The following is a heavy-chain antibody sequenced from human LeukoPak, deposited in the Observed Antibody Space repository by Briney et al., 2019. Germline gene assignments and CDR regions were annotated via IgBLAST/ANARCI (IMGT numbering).Heavy chain of an antibody. D-gene: IGHD2-2*01. CDR1: GYSISSGYY. CDR2: IYHSGST. J-gene: IGHJ5*02. CDR3: ARDIAVVPAAMGENNWFDP. V-gene: IGHV4-38-2*02. Sequence: SETLSLTCTVSGYSISSGYYWGWIRQPPGKGLEWIGSIYHSGSTYYNPSLESRVTISVDTSKNQFSLKLSSVTAADTAVYYCARDIAVVPAAMGENNWFDPWGQGTLVTVSS.